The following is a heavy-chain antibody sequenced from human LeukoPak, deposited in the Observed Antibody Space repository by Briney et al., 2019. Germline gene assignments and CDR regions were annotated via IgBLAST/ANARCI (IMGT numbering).Heavy chain of an antibody. Sequence: GGSLRLSCAASGLTFSSYWMSWVRQAPGKGLEWVANIKEDGSEKYYVDSVKGRFTISRDNAKNSLYLQMNSLRAEDTAVYYCARGGYTFGYWGQGTLVTVSS. D-gene: IGHD5-18*01. CDR2: IKEDGSEK. V-gene: IGHV3-7*01. CDR1: GLTFSSYW. J-gene: IGHJ4*02. CDR3: ARGGYTFGY.